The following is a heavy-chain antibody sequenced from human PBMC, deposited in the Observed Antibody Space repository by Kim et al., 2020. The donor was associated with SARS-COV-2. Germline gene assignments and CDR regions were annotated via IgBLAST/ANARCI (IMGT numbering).Heavy chain of an antibody. Sequence: GGSLRLSCATSGFTFSSYSMNWVRQAPGKGLEWLSIITSSGSPIYYADSVRGRLTIARDNPKRSLYLQMDSLRDDDTAVYYCARSKTVVAAAGTGNWYF. D-gene: IGHD6-13*01. V-gene: IGHV3-48*02. CDR2: ITSSGSPI. J-gene: IGHJ2*01. CDR3: ARSKTVVAAAGTGNWYF. CDR1: GFTFSSYS.